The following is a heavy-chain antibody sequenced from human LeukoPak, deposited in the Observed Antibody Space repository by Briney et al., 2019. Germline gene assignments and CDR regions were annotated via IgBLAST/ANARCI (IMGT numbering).Heavy chain of an antibody. V-gene: IGHV1-69*13. Sequence: ASVTVSCTASGGTFSSYAISWVRQAPGQGLEWMGGIILIFDTANYAQKFQRSVTITSDESTSTAYMELSSLRSEDTAVYYCARGVPAGNWFDPWGQGTLVTVSS. CDR1: GGTFSSYA. J-gene: IGHJ5*02. CDR3: ARGVPAGNWFDP. D-gene: IGHD2-2*01. CDR2: IILIFDTA.